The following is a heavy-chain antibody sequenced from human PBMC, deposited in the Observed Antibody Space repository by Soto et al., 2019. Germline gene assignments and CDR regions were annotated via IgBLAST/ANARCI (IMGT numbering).Heavy chain of an antibody. J-gene: IGHJ6*02. Sequence: EVQLVESGGGLIQPGGSLRLSCVASGFNFNDYWMHWVRQAPVKGLVWVSRIKSDAITTASADSVKGRFTIARDNAKNRLYLQMNDLRLEDTDVSYCARGYRGGVDFWGQGATVTVSS. D-gene: IGHD2-15*01. CDR3: ARGYRGGVDF. CDR1: GFNFNDYW. V-gene: IGHV3-74*01. CDR2: IKSDAITT.